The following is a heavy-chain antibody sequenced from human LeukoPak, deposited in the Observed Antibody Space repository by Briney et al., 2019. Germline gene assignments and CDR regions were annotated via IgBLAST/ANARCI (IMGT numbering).Heavy chain of an antibody. D-gene: IGHD5-24*01. V-gene: IGHV4-59*06. CDR1: GGSMSTYY. CDR2: IYYSGST. CDR3: ARGGGDVYNVFDY. Sequence: SETLSLTCTVSGGSMSTYYWSWIRQHPGKGLEWIGYIYYSGSTYYNPSLKSRVTISVDTSKNQFSLKLSSVSAADTAVYYCARGGGDVYNVFDYWGQGTLVTVSS. J-gene: IGHJ4*02.